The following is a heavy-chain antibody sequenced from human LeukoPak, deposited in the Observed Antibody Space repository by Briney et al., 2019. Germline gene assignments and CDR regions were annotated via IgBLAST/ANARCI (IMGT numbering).Heavy chain of an antibody. CDR1: GGSISSYY. Sequence: TSETLSLTCTVSGGSISSYYWSWIRQPPGKGLEWIGYIYYSGSTNYNPSLKSRVTISVDTSKNQFSLKLSSVTAADTAVYYCARARRALVWFGEPDFDYWGQGTLVTVSS. CDR2: IYYSGST. CDR3: ARARRALVWFGEPDFDY. J-gene: IGHJ4*02. V-gene: IGHV4-59*01. D-gene: IGHD3-10*01.